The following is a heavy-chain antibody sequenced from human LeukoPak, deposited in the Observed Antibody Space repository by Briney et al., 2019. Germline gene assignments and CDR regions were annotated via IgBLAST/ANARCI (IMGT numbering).Heavy chain of an antibody. CDR3: ARRASTTNYYFGLDV. CDR1: GFTFSSYA. J-gene: IGHJ6*02. V-gene: IGHV3-23*01. D-gene: IGHD4-11*01. CDR2: ISGSGEAT. Sequence: GGSLRLSCAASGFTFSSYAMSWVRQAPGKGLEWISTISGSGEATDYADSLKGRFTISRDNSKSALYLQVISLRAEDTAKYYCARRASTTNYYFGLDVWGQGTTVAVSS.